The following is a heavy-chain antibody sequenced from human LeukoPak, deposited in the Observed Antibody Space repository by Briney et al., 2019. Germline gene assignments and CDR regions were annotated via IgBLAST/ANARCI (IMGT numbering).Heavy chain of an antibody. Sequence: SEALSLTCTVSGYSISSGYYWGWIRQPPGKGLEWIGSIYHSGSTYYNPSLKSRVTMSVDTSKNQFSLRLTSVTAADTAVYYCARGIAAASERALDIWGQGTTVTVSS. CDR3: ARGIAAASERALDI. CDR1: GYSISSGYY. J-gene: IGHJ3*02. D-gene: IGHD6-13*01. V-gene: IGHV4-38-2*02. CDR2: IYHSGST.